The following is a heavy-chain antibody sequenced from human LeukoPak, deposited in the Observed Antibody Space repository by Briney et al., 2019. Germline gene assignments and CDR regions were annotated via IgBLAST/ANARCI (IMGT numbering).Heavy chain of an antibody. CDR1: GGSFSGYY. J-gene: IGHJ3*02. CDR3: ARGRGKNPNRAMIVVVIPSNAFDI. CDR2: INHSGST. V-gene: IGHV4-34*01. D-gene: IGHD3-22*01. Sequence: SETLSLTCAVYGGSFSGYYWIGIRQSPGKGLEWIGEINHSGSTNYNPSLKSRVTISVDTSKNQFSLKMSSVPAADTAVYYCARGRGKNPNRAMIVVVIPSNAFDIWGQGTMVTVSS.